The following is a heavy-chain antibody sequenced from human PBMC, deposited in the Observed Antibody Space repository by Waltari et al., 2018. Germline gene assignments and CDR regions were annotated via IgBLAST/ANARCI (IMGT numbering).Heavy chain of an antibody. D-gene: IGHD2-2*01. CDR1: GYSISRGYY. CDR2: IDHSGRP. Sequence: QVQLQESGPGLVKPSETLSLTCAVSGYSISRGYYWGWIRQPPGKGLEWIASIDHSGRPYYTPALNSRVTISVATPKNQLSLKLSAVTAADTAGYYCTRDGGVGSCSSTICYFTWGQGPLVPVSS. V-gene: IGHV4-38-2*02. J-gene: IGHJ5*02. CDR3: TRDGGVGSCSSTICYFT.